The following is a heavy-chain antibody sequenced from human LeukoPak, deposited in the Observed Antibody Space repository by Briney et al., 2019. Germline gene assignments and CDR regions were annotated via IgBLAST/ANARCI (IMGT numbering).Heavy chain of an antibody. V-gene: IGHV3-23*01. Sequence: GGSLRLSCAASGFTFSNAWMSWVRQAPGKGLEWVSAISGSGGSTYYADSVKGRFTISRDNSKNTLYLQMNSLRAEDTAVYYCAKDRAVAGSDYFDYWGQGTLVTVSS. CDR1: GFTFSNAW. J-gene: IGHJ4*02. D-gene: IGHD6-19*01. CDR2: ISGSGGST. CDR3: AKDRAVAGSDYFDY.